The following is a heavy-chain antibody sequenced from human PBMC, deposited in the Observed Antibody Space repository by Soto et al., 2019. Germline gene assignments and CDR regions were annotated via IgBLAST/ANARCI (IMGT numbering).Heavy chain of an antibody. CDR2: IIPLFGAA. Sequence: QVQLVQSGAEVKKPGSSVKVSCKASGGTFSSYSINLVRQAPGQGLEWMGRIIPLFGAANYAQKFRDRVTFTADESTTTAYMEMTSLKSDDTAVYYCARGHTYAYWFDPWGQGTLVTVSS. D-gene: IGHD3-16*01. J-gene: IGHJ5*02. V-gene: IGHV1-69*15. CDR1: GGTFSSYS. CDR3: ARGHTYAYWFDP.